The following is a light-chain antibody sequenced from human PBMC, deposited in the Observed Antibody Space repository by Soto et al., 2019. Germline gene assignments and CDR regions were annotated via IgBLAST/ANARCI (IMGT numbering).Light chain of an antibody. CDR2: DAS. CDR1: QSVSSY. J-gene: IGKJ4*01. V-gene: IGKV3-11*01. Sequence: IVLTQSPATLSLSPGEGATLSCRASQSVSSYLDWYQQKPGQAPRRLIFDASNRATGIPARFSGSGSGTDFTLTISSLEPEDFAVYYCQHRSNWPLTFGGGTKVEIK. CDR3: QHRSNWPLT.